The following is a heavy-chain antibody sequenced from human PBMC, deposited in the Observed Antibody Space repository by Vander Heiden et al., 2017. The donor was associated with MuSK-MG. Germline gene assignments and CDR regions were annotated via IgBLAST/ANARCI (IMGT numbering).Heavy chain of an antibody. CDR1: GFTFSNAW. CDR3: TTWYRKVDY. D-gene: IGHD6-13*01. Sequence: EVQLVESGGGLIKSGGSLRLSCAASGFTFSNAWMKWVRQAPGKGLEGVGRIKSRTDGGTIDDAAPVKGRFTISRDDSKNTMYMKMNSLKTEDTAVYDCTTWYRKVDYWGHVSLVTVSS. V-gene: IGHV3-15*01. J-gene: IGHJ4*01. CDR2: IKSRTDGGTI.